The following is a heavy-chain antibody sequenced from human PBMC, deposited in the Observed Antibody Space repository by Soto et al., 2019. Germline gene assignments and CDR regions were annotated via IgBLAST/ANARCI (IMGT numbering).Heavy chain of an antibody. D-gene: IGHD4-17*01. J-gene: IGHJ4*02. CDR1: GGSVSSGSYY. CDR2: IYYSGST. V-gene: IGHV4-61*01. CDR3: ARLYGDYYFDY. Sequence: PSETLSLTCTVSGGSVSSGSYYWSWIRQPPGKGLEWIGYIYYSGSTNYNPSLKSRVTISVDTSKNQFSLKLSSVTAADTAVYYCARLYGDYYFDYWGQGTLVTVSS.